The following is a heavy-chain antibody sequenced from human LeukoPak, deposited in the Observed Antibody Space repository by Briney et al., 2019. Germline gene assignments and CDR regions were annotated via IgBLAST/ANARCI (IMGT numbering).Heavy chain of an antibody. V-gene: IGHV1-69*13. Sequence: ASVKVSCKASGGTFSSYAISWVRQAPGQGLEWMGGIIPIFGTANYAQKFQGRVTITADESTSTAYMELSSLRSEDTAVYYCARITVYYGDYGWFDPWGQGTLVTVSS. CDR2: IIPIFGTA. J-gene: IGHJ5*02. D-gene: IGHD4-17*01. CDR3: ARITVYYGDYGWFDP. CDR1: GGTFSSYA.